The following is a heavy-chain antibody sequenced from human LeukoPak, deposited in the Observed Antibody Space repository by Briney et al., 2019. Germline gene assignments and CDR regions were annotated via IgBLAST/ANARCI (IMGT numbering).Heavy chain of an antibody. J-gene: IGHJ4*02. D-gene: IGHD2-15*01. CDR3: AREGGGGIDIEPSFDY. Sequence: ASVKVSCKASGYTFTRYFIHWVRQAPGRGLEWMGTINPSGGSTGYAQKFQGRVTMTRDTSTSTVYMELSSLRSEDTAVYYCAREGGGGIDIEPSFDYWGQGTLVTASS. V-gene: IGHV1-46*01. CDR1: GYTFTRYF. CDR2: INPSGGST.